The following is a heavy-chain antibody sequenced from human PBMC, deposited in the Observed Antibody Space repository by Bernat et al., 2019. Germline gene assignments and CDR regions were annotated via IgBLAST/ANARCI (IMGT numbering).Heavy chain of an antibody. Sequence: QITLKESGPTLVNPTQTLALTCSFSGFSLSTTGVGVGWIRQPPGEALEWLAIIYWDDDRRYSPSLENRLSITKDTSKNQVVLTMTNMDPVDTATYYCAHIGITFRGVGRLDAFDIWGQGTMVNVSS. CDR1: GFSLSTTGVG. CDR2: IYWDDDR. CDR3: AHIGITFRGVGRLDAFDI. V-gene: IGHV2-5*02. J-gene: IGHJ3*02. D-gene: IGHD3-16*01.